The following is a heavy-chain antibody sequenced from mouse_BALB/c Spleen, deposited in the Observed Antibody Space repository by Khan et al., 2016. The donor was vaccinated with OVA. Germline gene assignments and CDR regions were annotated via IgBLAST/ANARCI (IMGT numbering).Heavy chain of an antibody. CDR1: GFTFSSYG. J-gene: IGHJ2*01. Sequence: EVQLVESGGGLVQPGGSRKLSCAASGFTFSSYGMHWVRQAPEKGLEWVAYISGDSNTIYYADTVKGRFTISGDNPKNTLFLRMTSLMSEDTAMYYCATSDFYGYYFDYWGPGTTLTVSS. CDR3: ATSDFYGYYFDY. V-gene: IGHV5-17*02. CDR2: ISGDSNTI. D-gene: IGHD1-1*01.